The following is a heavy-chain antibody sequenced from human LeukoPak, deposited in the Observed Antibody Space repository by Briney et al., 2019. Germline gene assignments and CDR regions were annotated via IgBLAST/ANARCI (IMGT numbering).Heavy chain of an antibody. D-gene: IGHD3-22*01. V-gene: IGHV3-30*02. J-gene: IGHJ4*02. CDR1: GFTFSSYG. CDR3: ARDRRITMIVVVYYFDY. CDR2: IRYDGSNK. Sequence: PGGSLRLSCAASGFTFSSYGMHWVRQAPGKGLEWVAFIRYDGSNKYHADSVKGRFTISRDNSRDTLYLQMNSLSAEDTAVYYCARDRRITMIVVVYYFDYWGQGTLVTVSS.